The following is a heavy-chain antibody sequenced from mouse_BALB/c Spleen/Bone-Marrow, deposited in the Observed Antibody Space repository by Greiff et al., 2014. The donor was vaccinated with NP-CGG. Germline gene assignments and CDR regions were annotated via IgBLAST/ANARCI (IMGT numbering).Heavy chain of an antibody. D-gene: IGHD4-1*01. Sequence: QVQLKESGAELAKPGASVKMSCKVSDYTFTSYWIHWVKQRSGQGLEWIGYIDPRTANTEYSQKFKDKATLTADKSSSTAYMQLSSLTPEDSAVYYCARYWDAYWGQGTLVTVSA. CDR3: ARYWDAY. J-gene: IGHJ3*01. CDR1: DYTFTSYW. V-gene: IGHV1-7*01. CDR2: IDPRTANT.